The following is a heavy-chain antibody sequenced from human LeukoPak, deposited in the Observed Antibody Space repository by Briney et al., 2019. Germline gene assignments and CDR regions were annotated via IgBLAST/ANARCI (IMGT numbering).Heavy chain of an antibody. Sequence: ASVKVSCKASGYTFSDYYIHWVRQAPGQGLEWMGWINPSSGGADYVQKFQGRVTMTRDTSISTVYMEVSRLTSDDTAVYYCTRLPEDINWYFDYCGQGTLVAVSS. CDR1: GYTFSDYY. J-gene: IGHJ4*02. CDR3: TRLPEDINWYFDY. CDR2: INPSSGGA. V-gene: IGHV1-2*02. D-gene: IGHD1-1*01.